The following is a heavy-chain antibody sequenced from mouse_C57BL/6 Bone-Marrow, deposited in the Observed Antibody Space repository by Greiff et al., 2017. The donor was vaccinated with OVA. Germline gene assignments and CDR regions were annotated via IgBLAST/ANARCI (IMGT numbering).Heavy chain of an antibody. CDR1: GYTFTEYT. D-gene: IGHD1-2*01. J-gene: IGHJ4*01. V-gene: IGHV1-62-2*01. Sequence: QVHVKQSGAELVKPGASVKLSCKASGYTFTEYTIHWVKQRSGQGLEWIGWFYPGSGSIKYNEKFKDKATLTADKSSSTVYMQLSSLTSEDSAVYFGARHEDGTTAYYYAMDYWGQGTSVTVSS. CDR2: FYPGSGSI. CDR3: ARHEDGTTAYYYAMDY.